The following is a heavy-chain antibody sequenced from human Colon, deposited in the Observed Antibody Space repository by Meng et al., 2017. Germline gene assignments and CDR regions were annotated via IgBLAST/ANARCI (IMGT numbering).Heavy chain of an antibody. J-gene: IGHJ4*02. CDR3: ARDNLLTSGSRFCFDY. V-gene: IGHV4-61*08. CDR2: IYYTGTT. D-gene: IGHD6-19*01. Sequence: LRQESGPGLVRPSGTLPLTCPFSGGSVTITGYYWSWIRQSPGKGLEWIGYIYYTGTTNYNPSLKSRVTISVDTSKNQFSLKLSSVTPADTAVYFCARDNLLTSGSRFCFDYWGQGALVTVSS. CDR1: GGSVTITGYY.